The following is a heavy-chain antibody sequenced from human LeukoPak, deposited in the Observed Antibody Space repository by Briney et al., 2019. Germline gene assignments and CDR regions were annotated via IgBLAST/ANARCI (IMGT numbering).Heavy chain of an antibody. V-gene: IGHV4-34*01. Sequence: SETLSLTCAVYGGSFSGYYWSWIRQPPGKGLEWIGEINHSGSTNYNPSLKSRVTISVDTSKNQFSLKLSSVTAADTAVYCCARGWRQWQYNNDAFDIWGQGTMVTVSS. CDR3: ARGWRQWQYNNDAFDI. CDR1: GGSFSGYY. CDR2: INHSGST. J-gene: IGHJ3*02. D-gene: IGHD6-19*01.